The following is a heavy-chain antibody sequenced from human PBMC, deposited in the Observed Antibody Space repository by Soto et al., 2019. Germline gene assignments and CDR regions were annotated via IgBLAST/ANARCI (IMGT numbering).Heavy chain of an antibody. CDR1: GGTFSSNA. D-gene: IGHD6-6*01. CDR2: IIPIFGTA. V-gene: IGHV1-69*01. J-gene: IGHJ6*02. CDR3: ARDYTSSSISCYYYGMDV. Sequence: QVQLVQSGAEVKKPGSSVKVSCKASGGTFSSNAISWVRQAPGQGLEWMGGIIPIFGTANYAQKFQGRVTITADESTSTAYMELSSLRSEDTAVYYCARDYTSSSISCYYYGMDVWGLGTTVTVSS.